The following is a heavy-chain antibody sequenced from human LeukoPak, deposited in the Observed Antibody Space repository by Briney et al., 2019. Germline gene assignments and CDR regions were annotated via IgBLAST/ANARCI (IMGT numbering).Heavy chain of an antibody. Sequence: ASMKVSCKASGYTFTGYYMHWVRQAPGQGLEWMGWINLNSGGTNYAQKFQGRVAMTRDTSISTAYMELSRLRSDDTAVYYCARTRYSGSYSHYYYYMDVWGKGTTVTVSS. CDR1: GYTFTGYY. CDR2: INLNSGGT. D-gene: IGHD1-26*01. V-gene: IGHV1-2*02. CDR3: ARTRYSGSYSHYYYYMDV. J-gene: IGHJ6*03.